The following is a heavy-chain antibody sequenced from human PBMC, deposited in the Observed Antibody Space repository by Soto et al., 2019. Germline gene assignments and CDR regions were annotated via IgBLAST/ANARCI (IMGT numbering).Heavy chain of an antibody. CDR2: IIPIFGTA. CDR3: ASFYSNSPPYYPLCY. D-gene: IGHD4-4*01. J-gene: IGHJ4*02. V-gene: IGHV1-69*01. Sequence: QVQLLQSGAEVKKPGSSVKVSCKASGGTFSSYSISWVRQAPGQGLVWMGGIIPIFGTANYAQKFQGSVTITEDESTSTAYMELSSLRSEDTAAHYSASFYSNSPPYYPLCYWGQGTLVTVSS. CDR1: GGTFSSYS.